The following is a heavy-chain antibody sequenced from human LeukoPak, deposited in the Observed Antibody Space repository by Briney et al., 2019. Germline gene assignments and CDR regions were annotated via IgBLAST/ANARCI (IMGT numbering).Heavy chain of an antibody. J-gene: IGHJ4*02. CDR3: ARHHYYDSSGYYRFDY. Sequence: SETLSLTCTDSGGSISSYYWSWIRPPPGKGLEWIGYIYYSGSTNYNPSLKSRVTISVDTSKNQFSLRLSSVTAADTAVYYCARHHYYDSSGYYRFDYWGQGTLVTVSS. CDR1: GGSISSYY. V-gene: IGHV4-59*08. D-gene: IGHD3-22*01. CDR2: IYYSGST.